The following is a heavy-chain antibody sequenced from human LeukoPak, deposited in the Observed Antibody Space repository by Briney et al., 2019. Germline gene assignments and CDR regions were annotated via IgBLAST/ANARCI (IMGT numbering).Heavy chain of an antibody. CDR2: ISGSGGTT. Sequence: GGSLRLSCGASGSTFSNYAMTWVRQAPGKGLDWVSAISGSGGTTYYADSVKGRFTISRDNSKSTLHLQMNSLRAEDTALYYCAKGLINDWSALDNWGQGTLVTVSS. J-gene: IGHJ4*02. CDR1: GSTFSNYA. CDR3: AKGLINDWSALDN. D-gene: IGHD3-9*01. V-gene: IGHV3-23*01.